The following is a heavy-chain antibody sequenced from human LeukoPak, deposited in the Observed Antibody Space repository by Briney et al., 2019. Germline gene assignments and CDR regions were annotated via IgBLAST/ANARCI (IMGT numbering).Heavy chain of an antibody. J-gene: IGHJ4*02. CDR2: IKRDGSET. CDR1: GFIFSSQW. Sequence: PGGSLRLSCVASGFIFSSQWMSWVRQAPGKGLEWVANIKRDGSETYYVNSVKGRFTISRDNAKNSLFLQMNSLRVEDTAVYYCASLDTAMVTWRDNWGQGTLVTVSS. V-gene: IGHV3-7*03. D-gene: IGHD5-18*01. CDR3: ASLDTAMVTWRDN.